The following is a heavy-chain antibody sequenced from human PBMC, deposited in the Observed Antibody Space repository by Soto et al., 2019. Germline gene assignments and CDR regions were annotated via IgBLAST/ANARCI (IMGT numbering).Heavy chain of an antibody. Sequence: LTCTFSGGSVISGFDYGRWLNKHPGRGLEWIGYIYYTGNTYYNPSLKSRLAISVDTSKNQFSLNLSSLTAADTAVYFCARAHTYYYDSGAYSKQSFYFDSWGQGTLVTVSS. CDR2: IYYTGNT. CDR3: ARAHTYYYDSGAYSKQSFYFDS. V-gene: IGHV4-31*03. J-gene: IGHJ4*02. CDR1: GGSVISGFDY. D-gene: IGHD3-22*01.